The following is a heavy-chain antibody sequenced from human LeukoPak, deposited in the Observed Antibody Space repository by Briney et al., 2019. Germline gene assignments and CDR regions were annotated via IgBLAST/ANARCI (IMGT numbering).Heavy chain of an antibody. CDR2: ISGSGGST. Sequence: PGGYLRLSCAASGFTFSSYAMSWVRQAPGKGLEWVSAISGSGGSTYYADSVKGRFTISRDNSKNTLYLQMNSLRAEDTAVYYCAKDNDHDGNSGYNWFDPWGQGTLVTVSS. CDR3: AKDNDHDGNSGYNWFDP. CDR1: GFTFSSYA. D-gene: IGHD4-23*01. J-gene: IGHJ5*02. V-gene: IGHV3-23*01.